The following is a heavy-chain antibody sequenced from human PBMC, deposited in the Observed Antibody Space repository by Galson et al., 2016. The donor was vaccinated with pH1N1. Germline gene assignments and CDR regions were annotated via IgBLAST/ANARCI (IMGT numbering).Heavy chain of an antibody. CDR3: ARQYDFGDYRGDAFDI. CDR2: VNPGGSTI. V-gene: IGHV5-51*03. CDR1: GSSFTSQW. D-gene: IGHD4-17*01. J-gene: IGHJ3*02. Sequence: QSGAEVTKPGESLKISCKASGSSFTSQWIAWVRQVPGKGLAWVGVVNPGGSTIRYSPPFQGQVTISSDKSINIAYLQWISLRASDTATYYCARQYDFGDYRGDAFDIWGQGTVVIVSS.